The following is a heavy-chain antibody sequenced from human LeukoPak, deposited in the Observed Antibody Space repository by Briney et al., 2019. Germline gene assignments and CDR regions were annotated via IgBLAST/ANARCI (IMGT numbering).Heavy chain of an antibody. CDR3: ARVVYVVVPAEFYYYYYMDV. V-gene: IGHV4-4*07. Sequence: PSETLSLTXTVSGGSISSYYWSWIRQPAGKGLEWIGRIYTSGSTNYNPSLKSRVTMSVDTSKNQFSLKLSSVTAADTAVYYCARVVYVVVPAEFYYYYYMDVWGKGTTVTVSS. CDR1: GGSISSYY. J-gene: IGHJ6*03. CDR2: IYTSGST. D-gene: IGHD2-2*01.